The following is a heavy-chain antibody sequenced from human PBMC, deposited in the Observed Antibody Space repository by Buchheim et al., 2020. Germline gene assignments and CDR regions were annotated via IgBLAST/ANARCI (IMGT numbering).Heavy chain of an antibody. CDR1: GFTFSSYA. V-gene: IGHV3-23*01. D-gene: IGHD2-15*01. Sequence: EVQLLESGGGLVQPGGSLRLSCAASGFTFSSYAMSWVRQAPGKGLEWVSAISGSGGSTYYADSVKGRFTISRDNSKNTLYLQMNSLRAEDTAVYYCAKDPRLGYCSGGSCYPDYFDYWGQGTL. J-gene: IGHJ4*02. CDR2: ISGSGGST. CDR3: AKDPRLGYCSGGSCYPDYFDY.